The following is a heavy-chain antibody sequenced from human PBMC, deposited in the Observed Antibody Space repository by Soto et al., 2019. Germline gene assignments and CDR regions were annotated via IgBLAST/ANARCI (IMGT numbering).Heavy chain of an antibody. Sequence: GGSLRLSCATSGFTFSSYWMHWVRQVPGKGLVWVARINSDGSSTNYADSVKGRFTISRDNAKNTLYLQMNSLRAEDTAVYYCAKRSSSSTFDYWGQGSLVTVSS. CDR1: GFTFSSYW. J-gene: IGHJ4*02. D-gene: IGHD6-6*01. V-gene: IGHV3-74*01. CDR2: INSDGSST. CDR3: AKRSSSSTFDY.